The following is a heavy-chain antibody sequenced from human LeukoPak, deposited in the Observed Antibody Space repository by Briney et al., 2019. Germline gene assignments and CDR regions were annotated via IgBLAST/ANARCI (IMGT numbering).Heavy chain of an antibody. CDR3: AKESPYSSSWFDY. J-gene: IGHJ4*02. D-gene: IGHD6-13*01. CDR1: GFTFDDYA. CDR2: ISWNSGSI. Sequence: GGSLRLSCAASGFTFDDYAMHWVRQAPGKGLEWVSGISWNSGSIGYADSVKGRLTISRDNAKNSLYLQMNSLRAEDTALYYCAKESPYSSSWFDYWGQGTLVTVSS. V-gene: IGHV3-9*01.